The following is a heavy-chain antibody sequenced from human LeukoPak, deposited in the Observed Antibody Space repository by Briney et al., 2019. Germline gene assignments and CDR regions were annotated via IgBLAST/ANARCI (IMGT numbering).Heavy chain of an antibody. J-gene: IGHJ3*01. V-gene: IGHV4-34*01. CDR1: GGSFSGYY. Sequence: PSETLSLTCAVYGGSFSGYYWSWIRQPPGKGLEWIGEINHSGNTNDNTSLKSRVTISVDTSKNQFSLKLSSVTAADTAVYYCARGRGYNAFDVWGQGTMVTVSS. D-gene: IGHD5-18*01. CDR3: ARGRGYNAFDV. CDR2: INHSGNT.